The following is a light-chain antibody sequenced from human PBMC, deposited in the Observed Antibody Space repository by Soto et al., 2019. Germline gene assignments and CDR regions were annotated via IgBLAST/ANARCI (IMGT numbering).Light chain of an antibody. CDR3: QQYNTYST. CDR2: DAS. J-gene: IGKJ5*01. Sequence: VTLTCRASQNIRNWSARYQQKPGKAPNPLIYDASSLKRGVPARFSASRSGTECTLTSSSLQPDYLASYYCQQYNTYSTFGQGTRLDIK. CDR1: QNIRNW. V-gene: IGKV1-5*01.